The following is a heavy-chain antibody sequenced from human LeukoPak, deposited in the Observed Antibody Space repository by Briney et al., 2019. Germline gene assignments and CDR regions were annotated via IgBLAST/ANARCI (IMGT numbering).Heavy chain of an antibody. J-gene: IGHJ4*02. CDR2: ISSSSGTI. Sequence: GGSLRLSCAASGFTFSSYSMNWVRQAPGEGLEWVSYISSSSGTIDYADSVKGRITISRDNAKNSLYLQMNSLRAEDTALYYCARSGSYRGGLDYWGRGTLVTVSS. CDR3: ARSGSYRGGLDY. CDR1: GFTFSSYS. D-gene: IGHD1-26*01. V-gene: IGHV3-48*01.